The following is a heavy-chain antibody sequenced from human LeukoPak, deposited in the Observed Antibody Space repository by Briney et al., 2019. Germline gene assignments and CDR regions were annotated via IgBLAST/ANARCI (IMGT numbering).Heavy chain of an antibody. CDR2: ISSSSSYI. CDR1: GFTVSGSY. CDR3: ARGRRHCSGGSCYSIYYYMDV. V-gene: IGHV3-21*01. D-gene: IGHD2-15*01. J-gene: IGHJ6*03. Sequence: GGSLRLSCAASGFTVSGSYMNWVRQAPGKGLEWVSSISSSSSYIYYADSVKGRFTISRDNAKNSLYLQMNSLRAEDTAVYYCARGRRHCSGGSCYSIYYYMDVWGKGTTVTVSS.